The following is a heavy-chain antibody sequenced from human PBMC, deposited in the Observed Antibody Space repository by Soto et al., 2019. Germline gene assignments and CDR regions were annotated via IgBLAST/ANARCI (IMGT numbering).Heavy chain of an antibody. D-gene: IGHD5-18*01. CDR1: GFTFSSYA. CDR3: ARGYNYALGY. CDR2: ISGSGGST. Sequence: PGGSLRLSCAASGFTFSSYAMSWIRQAQGKGLEWVSAISGSGGSTYYADSVKGRFTISRDNSKNTLYLQMNSLRAEDTAVYYCARGYNYALGYWGQGTLVTVSS. V-gene: IGHV3-23*01. J-gene: IGHJ4*02.